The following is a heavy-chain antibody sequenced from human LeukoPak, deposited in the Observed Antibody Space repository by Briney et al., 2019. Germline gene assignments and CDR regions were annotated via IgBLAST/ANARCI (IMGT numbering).Heavy chain of an antibody. CDR3: ARDYYDSSGYYGICDY. V-gene: IGHV3-21*04. CDR2: ISSSSSYI. CDR1: GFTFSSYS. D-gene: IGHD3-22*01. Sequence: PGGSLRLSCAASGFTFSSYSMNWVRQAPGKGLEWVSSISSSSSYIYYADSVKGRFTISRDNAKNSLYLQMNSLRAEDTAVYYCARDYYDSSGYYGICDYWGQGTLVTVSS. J-gene: IGHJ4*02.